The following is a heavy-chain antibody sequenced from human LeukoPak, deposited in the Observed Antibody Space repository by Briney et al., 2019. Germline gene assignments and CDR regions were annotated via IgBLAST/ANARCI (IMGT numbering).Heavy chain of an antibody. CDR1: GYTFTSYD. Sequence: ASVTVSCKASGYTFTSYDINWVRQATGQGLEWMGWMNPNSGNTGYAQKFQGRVTMTRNTSISTAYMELSSLRSEDTAVYYCATPRYYDFWSGYPLEDDAFDIWGQRTLVTVSS. D-gene: IGHD3-3*01. CDR2: MNPNSGNT. CDR3: ATPRYYDFWSGYPLEDDAFDI. V-gene: IGHV1-8*01. J-gene: IGHJ3*02.